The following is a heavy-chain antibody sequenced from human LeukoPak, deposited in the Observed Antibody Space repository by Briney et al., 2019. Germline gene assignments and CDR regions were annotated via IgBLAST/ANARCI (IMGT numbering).Heavy chain of an antibody. D-gene: IGHD2-15*01. CDR2: IYTSGST. V-gene: IGHV4-61*02. J-gene: IGHJ6*02. CDR1: GGSISSSSYY. Sequence: PSETLSLTCTVSGGSISSSSYYWSWIRQPAGKGLEWIGRIYTSGSTNYNPSLKSRVTMSVDTSKNQFSLKLSSVTAADTAVYYCARVHGYCSGGSCYSSHYYYGMDVWGQGTTVTVSS. CDR3: ARVHGYCSGGSCYSSHYYYGMDV.